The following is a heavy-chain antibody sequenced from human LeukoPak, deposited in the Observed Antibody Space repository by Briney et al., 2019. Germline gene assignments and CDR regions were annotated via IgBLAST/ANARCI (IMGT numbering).Heavy chain of an antibody. V-gene: IGHV4-34*01. J-gene: IGHJ5*02. Sequence: LETLSLTCAVYGGSFSGYYWSWIRQPPGKGLEWIGEINHSGSTNYNPSLKSRVTISVDTSKNQFSLKLSSVTAADTAVYYCARQRGHSSVNWFDPWGQGTLVTVSS. CDR3: ARQRGHSSVNWFDP. CDR2: INHSGST. CDR1: GGSFSGYY. D-gene: IGHD6-19*01.